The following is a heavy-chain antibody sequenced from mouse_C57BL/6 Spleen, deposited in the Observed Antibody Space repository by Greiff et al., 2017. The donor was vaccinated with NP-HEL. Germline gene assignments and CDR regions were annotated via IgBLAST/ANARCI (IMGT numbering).Heavy chain of an antibody. J-gene: IGHJ3*01. CDR2: IDPSDSYT. CDR1: GYTFTSYW. D-gene: IGHD2-5*01. CDR3: ARGAYYSNHFAY. Sequence: QVQLQQPGAELVMPGASVKLSCKASGYTFTSYWMHWVKQRPGQGLEWIGEIDPSDSYTNYNQKFEGKSTLTVDKSSSTAYMQLSSLTSEDSAVYYCARGAYYSNHFAYWGQGTLATVSA. V-gene: IGHV1-69*01.